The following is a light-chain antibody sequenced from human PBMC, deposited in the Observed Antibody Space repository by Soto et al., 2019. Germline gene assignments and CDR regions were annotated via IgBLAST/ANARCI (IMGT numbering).Light chain of an antibody. CDR3: AAWDDSLSGSYV. V-gene: IGLV1-47*01. Sequence: QAVVTQPPSASGTPGQRVTISCSGSNSTIGTNYVYWYQQLPGTAPKLLIYRNNQRPSGVPDRFSGSKSGTSASLAISGLRSEDDADYYCAAWDDSLSGSYVFGTGTKVTVL. CDR1: NSTIGTNY. J-gene: IGLJ1*01. CDR2: RNN.